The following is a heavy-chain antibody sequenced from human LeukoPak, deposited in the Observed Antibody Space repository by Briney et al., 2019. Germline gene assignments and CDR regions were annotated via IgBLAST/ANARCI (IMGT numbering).Heavy chain of an antibody. CDR2: ISYDGSNK. V-gene: IGHV3-30*18. Sequence: GGSLRLSCAASGFTFSSYGMHWVRQAPGKGLEWVAVISYDGSNKYYADSVKGRFTISRDNSKNTLYLQMNSLRAEDTAVYYCAKVTRNREIYYYYGMDVWGQGTTVTVSS. J-gene: IGHJ6*02. CDR3: AKVTRNREIYYYYGMDV. CDR1: GFTFSSYG. D-gene: IGHD2-2*01.